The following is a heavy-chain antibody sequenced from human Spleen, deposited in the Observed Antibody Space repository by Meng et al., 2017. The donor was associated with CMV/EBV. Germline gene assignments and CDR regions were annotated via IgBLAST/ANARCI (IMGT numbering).Heavy chain of an antibody. CDR2: ISGSGYTI. V-gene: IGHV3-11*01. Sequence: LSGSTSEAFYSEYDKSWSRQAAGKGLQWISYISGSGYTIYYSDSVKGRFTVSRDSAKNSLYLQMNSLRGDDTAIYYCARGAWWFDTWGQGTLVTVSS. CDR3: ARGAWWFDT. J-gene: IGHJ5*02. CDR1: EAFYSEYD.